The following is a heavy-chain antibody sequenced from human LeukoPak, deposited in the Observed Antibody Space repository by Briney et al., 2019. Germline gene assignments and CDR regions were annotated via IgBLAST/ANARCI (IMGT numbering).Heavy chain of an antibody. Sequence: ASVKVSCKASGYTFTGYYMHWVRQAPGQGLEWMGWINPNSGGTNYAQKFQGRVTMTRGTSISTAYMELSRLRSDDTAVYYCAMSTIVVVRYDYWGQGTLVTVSS. CDR1: GYTFTGYY. V-gene: IGHV1-2*02. CDR2: INPNSGGT. D-gene: IGHD3-22*01. CDR3: AMSTIVVVRYDY. J-gene: IGHJ4*02.